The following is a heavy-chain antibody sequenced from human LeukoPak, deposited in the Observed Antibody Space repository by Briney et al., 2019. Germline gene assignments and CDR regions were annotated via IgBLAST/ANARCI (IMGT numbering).Heavy chain of an antibody. V-gene: IGHV3-23*01. D-gene: IGHD6-13*01. Sequence: PGGSLRLSCAASGFTFSSYAMSWVRQAPGEGLEWVSAISGSGGSTYYADSVKGRFTISRDNSKNTLYLQMNSLRAEDTAVYYCAKGRYEGGVAAAIYYYYGMDVWGQGTTVTVSS. CDR2: ISGSGGST. CDR1: GFTFSSYA. J-gene: IGHJ6*02. CDR3: AKGRYEGGVAAAIYYYYGMDV.